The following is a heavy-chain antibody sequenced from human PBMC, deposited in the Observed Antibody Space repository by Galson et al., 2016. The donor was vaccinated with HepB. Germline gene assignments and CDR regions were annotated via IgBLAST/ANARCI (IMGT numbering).Heavy chain of an antibody. D-gene: IGHD6-19*01. Sequence: SLRLSCAASGFALSNYWLDWVRQAPGKGLEWVGNTNKDGSERRYPDSVKGRFTISRDNAKNSVYLQMNSLGVEDTAVYFCASGYTSGRWGQGALVTVSS. V-gene: IGHV3-7*01. J-gene: IGHJ4*02. CDR3: ASGYTSGR. CDR2: TNKDGSER. CDR1: GFALSNYW.